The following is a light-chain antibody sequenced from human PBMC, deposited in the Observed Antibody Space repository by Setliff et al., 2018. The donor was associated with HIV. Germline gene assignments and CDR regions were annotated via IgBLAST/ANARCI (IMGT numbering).Light chain of an antibody. CDR2: DVN. CDR1: SSDVGDYNY. Sequence: QSALTQPASVSGSPGQSITISCTGSSSDVGDYNYVSWYQLHPGKAPKLMIYDVNYRPSGVSSRFSGSKSGNTASLTISGLQAEDEADYYCSSYTGSSTPYVFGTGTNVTVL. CDR3: SSYTGSSTPYV. J-gene: IGLJ1*01. V-gene: IGLV2-14*03.